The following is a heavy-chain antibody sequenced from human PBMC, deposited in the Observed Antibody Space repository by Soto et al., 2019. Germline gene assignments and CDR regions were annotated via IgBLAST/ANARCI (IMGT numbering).Heavy chain of an antibody. CDR1: GGSISSYY. CDR2: IYYSGST. V-gene: IGHV4-59*01. J-gene: IGHJ4*02. Sequence: SETRSLTCTVSGGSISSYYWSWIRQHPGKGLEWIGYIYYSGSTNYTPSLKSRVTISVDTSKNQFSLKLSSVTAADTAVYYCARWDSSSWYVDYWGQGTLVTVSS. D-gene: IGHD6-13*01. CDR3: ARWDSSSWYVDY.